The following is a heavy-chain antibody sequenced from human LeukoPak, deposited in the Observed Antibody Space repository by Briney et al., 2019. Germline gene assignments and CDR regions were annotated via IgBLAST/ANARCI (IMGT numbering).Heavy chain of an antibody. CDR2: IYYSGST. J-gene: IGHJ5*02. CDR1: GGSISSSSYY. D-gene: IGHD6-19*01. CDR3: ARQWLVYGWFDP. Sequence: SETLSLTCTVSGGSISSSSYYWGWIRQPPGKGLEWIGSIYYSGSTYYNPSLKSRVTISVDTSKNQFSLKLSSVTAADTAVYYCARQWLVYGWFDPWGQGTLVTVSS. V-gene: IGHV4-39*01.